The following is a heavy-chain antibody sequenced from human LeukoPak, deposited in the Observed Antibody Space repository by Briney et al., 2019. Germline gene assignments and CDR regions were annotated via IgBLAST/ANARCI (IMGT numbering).Heavy chain of an antibody. CDR1: GFNFTNYN. Sequence: PGGSLRLSCAASGFNFTNYNMNWVRQAPGKGLEWVSSIHSSSGSIYYADSLKGRFTISRDNAKNSLYPQMNSLRAEDTAVYYCARDLAWDAFDIWGQGTMVTVSS. CDR2: IHSSSGSI. V-gene: IGHV3-21*01. CDR3: ARDLAWDAFDI. J-gene: IGHJ3*02.